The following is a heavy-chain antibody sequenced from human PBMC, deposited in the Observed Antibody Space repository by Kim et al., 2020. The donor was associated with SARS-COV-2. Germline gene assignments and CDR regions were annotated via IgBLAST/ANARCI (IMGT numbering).Heavy chain of an antibody. CDR3: ARGYSSSWFNYYGMDV. V-gene: IGHV4-4*02. D-gene: IGHD6-13*01. Sequence: PSLTSRVPISVDKSKNQFALKLSSVTAADTAVYYCARGYSSSWFNYYGMDVWGQGTTVTVSS. J-gene: IGHJ6*02.